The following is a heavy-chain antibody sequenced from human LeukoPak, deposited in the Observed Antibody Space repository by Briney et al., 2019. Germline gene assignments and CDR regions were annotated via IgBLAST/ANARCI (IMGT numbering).Heavy chain of an antibody. CDR3: ARMGFSGSSLLVDY. D-gene: IGHD3-10*01. Sequence: SGPTLLNPTQTLTLTCTFSGFSLRTSGMRVRWIRQPPGKALEWLPHLDWDDDKFYSTSLKTSLTTSKDTSKNQVVLTMTNMDPVDTATYYCARMGFSGSSLLVDYWGQGTLVTVSS. CDR1: GFSLRTSGMR. CDR2: LDWDDDK. J-gene: IGHJ4*02. V-gene: IGHV2-70*04.